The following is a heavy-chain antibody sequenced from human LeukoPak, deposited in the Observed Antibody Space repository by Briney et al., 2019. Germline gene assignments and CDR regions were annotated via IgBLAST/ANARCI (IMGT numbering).Heavy chain of an antibody. CDR2: ISGSGGST. V-gene: IGHV3-23*01. CDR1: GFTFSSYA. Sequence: GGSLRLSCAASGFTFSSYAMSWVRQAPVKGLEWVSAISGSGGSTYYADSVKGRFTISRDNSKNTLYLQMNSLRAEDTAVYYCAKIVVVVPAAPWGQGTLVTVSS. D-gene: IGHD2-2*01. J-gene: IGHJ5*02. CDR3: AKIVVVVPAAP.